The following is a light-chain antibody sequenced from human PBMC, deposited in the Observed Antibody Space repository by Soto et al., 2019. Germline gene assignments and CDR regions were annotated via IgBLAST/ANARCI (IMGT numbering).Light chain of an antibody. CDR2: GNN. Sequence: QSVLTQPPSVSGAPGQMVTISCTGSSSDIGAGYDLHWYQQLPKTAPKLLIYGNNNRPSGVPDRFSGSKSGTSASLAVTGLQAEDEAYYYCQSHDSSLSAWVFGGGTKLTVL. V-gene: IGLV1-40*01. CDR1: SSDIGAGYD. J-gene: IGLJ3*02. CDR3: QSHDSSLSAWV.